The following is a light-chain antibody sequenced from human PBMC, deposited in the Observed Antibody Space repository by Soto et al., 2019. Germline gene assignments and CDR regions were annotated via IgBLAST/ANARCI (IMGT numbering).Light chain of an antibody. Sequence: SHLTHSPTSLCGSLSYRFTISWLASQSISSYLNWYQQKPGKAPKLLIYAASSMQSGVPSRFSGSGSGTDFTLTISSLQPEDFATYYCQQSYSTPWTFGQGTKVDIK. V-gene: IGKV1-39*01. CDR3: QQSYSTPWT. J-gene: IGKJ1*01. CDR2: AAS. CDR1: QSISSY.